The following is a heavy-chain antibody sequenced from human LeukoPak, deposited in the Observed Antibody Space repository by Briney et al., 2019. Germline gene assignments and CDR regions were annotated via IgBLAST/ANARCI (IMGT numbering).Heavy chain of an antibody. Sequence: GGSLRLSCAASGFTFSDYYMSWIRQAPGKGLEWVSYISSSGSTIYYADSVKGRFTISRDNAKNSLYLQMNSLRAEDTAVYYCARHYDSSGYSYYYYYYMDVWGKGTTVTISS. J-gene: IGHJ6*03. CDR1: GFTFSDYY. V-gene: IGHV3-11*04. D-gene: IGHD3-22*01. CDR3: ARHYDSSGYSYYYYYYMDV. CDR2: ISSSGSTI.